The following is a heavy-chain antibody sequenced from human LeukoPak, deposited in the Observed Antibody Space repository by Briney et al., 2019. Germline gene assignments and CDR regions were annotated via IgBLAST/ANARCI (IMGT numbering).Heavy chain of an antibody. J-gene: IGHJ4*02. Sequence: GGSLRLSCAASGFTVSSNYMSWVRQAPGKGLEWVSVIYSGGSTYYADSVKGRFTISRDNSKNTRYLQMNSLRAEDTAVYYCARAWSSSWYVDYWGQGTLVTVSS. V-gene: IGHV3-66*01. CDR3: ARAWSSSWYVDY. D-gene: IGHD6-13*01. CDR2: IYSGGST. CDR1: GFTVSSNY.